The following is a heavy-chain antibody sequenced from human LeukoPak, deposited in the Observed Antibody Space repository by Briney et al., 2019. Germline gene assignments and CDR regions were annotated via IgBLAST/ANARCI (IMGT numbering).Heavy chain of an antibody. CDR1: GFTVSSNY. CDR3: ARNGYTSGWYRN. CDR2: IYSGGST. Sequence: PGGSLRLFCAASGFTVSSNYMSWVRQAPGKGLEWVSTIYSGGSTYYADSVKGRFTISRDNSKNTLYLQMNSLRGEDTAVYYCARNGYTSGWYRNWGQGTLVTVSS. D-gene: IGHD6-19*01. V-gene: IGHV3-53*01. J-gene: IGHJ4*02.